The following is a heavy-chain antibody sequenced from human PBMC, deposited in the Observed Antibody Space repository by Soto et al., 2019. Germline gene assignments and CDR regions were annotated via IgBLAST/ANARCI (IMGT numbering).Heavy chain of an antibody. D-gene: IGHD2-15*01. CDR1: GFTFSSYA. CDR3: AKDRPDIVVVVAAANY. V-gene: IGHV3-23*01. Sequence: GGSLRLSCAASGFTFSSYAMSWVRQAPGKGLEWVSAISGSGGSTYYADSVKGRFTISRDNSKNTLYLQMNSLRAEDTAVYYCAKDRPDIVVVVAAANYWGQGTLVTVSS. CDR2: ISGSGGST. J-gene: IGHJ4*02.